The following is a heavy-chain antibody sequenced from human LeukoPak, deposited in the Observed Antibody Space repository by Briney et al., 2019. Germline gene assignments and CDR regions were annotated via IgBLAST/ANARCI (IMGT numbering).Heavy chain of an antibody. J-gene: IGHJ5*02. Sequence: ASVKVSCKASGYTFTSYDINWVRQATGQGLEWMGWMNPNSGNTGYAQKFQGRVTMTRDTSISTAYMELSRLRSDDTAVYYCALGDSNYSVVYPWGQGTLVTVSS. D-gene: IGHD4-11*01. CDR3: ALGDSNYSVVYP. CDR1: GYTFTSYD. V-gene: IGHV1-8*01. CDR2: MNPNSGNT.